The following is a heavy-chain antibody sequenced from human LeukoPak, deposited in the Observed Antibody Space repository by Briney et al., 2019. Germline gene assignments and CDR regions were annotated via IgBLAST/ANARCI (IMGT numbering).Heavy chain of an antibody. J-gene: IGHJ4*02. Sequence: GGSLRLSCAASGFTFSSYWMSWVRQAPGKGLEWVANIKQDGSEKYYVDSVKGRFTISRDNAKKSLYLQMNSLRAEDPAVYYCARPGGELQFYYFHYWGQGTLVTVSS. D-gene: IGHD1-26*01. V-gene: IGHV3-7*01. CDR2: IKQDGSEK. CDR3: ARPGGELQFYYFHY. CDR1: GFTFSSYW.